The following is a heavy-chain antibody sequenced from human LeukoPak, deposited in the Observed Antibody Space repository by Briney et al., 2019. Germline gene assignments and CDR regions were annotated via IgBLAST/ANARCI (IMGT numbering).Heavy chain of an antibody. Sequence: GASVKVSCKASGYTFTDYYMHWVRQAPGQGLEWMGSINPNSGATNYARELQGRVTMTRDTSITTAYMDLSRLTSDDTAVFYCARDSLRFGAPWYFGYWGQGTLVTVSS. CDR1: GYTFTDYY. V-gene: IGHV1-2*02. CDR2: INPNSGAT. D-gene: IGHD3-3*01. CDR3: ARDSLRFGAPWYFGY. J-gene: IGHJ4*02.